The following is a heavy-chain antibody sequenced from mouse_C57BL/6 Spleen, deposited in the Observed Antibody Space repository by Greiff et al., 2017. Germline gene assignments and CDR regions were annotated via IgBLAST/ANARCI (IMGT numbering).Heavy chain of an antibody. CDR1: GYSFTGYY. CDR2: INPSTGGT. CDR3: ARGGDYYGSSYDY. V-gene: IGHV1-42*01. Sequence: VQLQQSGPELVKPGASVKISCKASGYSFTGYYMNWVKQSPEKSLEWIGEINPSTGGTTYNQKFKAKATLTVDKSSSTAYMQLKSLTSEDSAVYYCARGGDYYGSSYDYWGQGTTLIVSS. J-gene: IGHJ2*01. D-gene: IGHD1-1*01.